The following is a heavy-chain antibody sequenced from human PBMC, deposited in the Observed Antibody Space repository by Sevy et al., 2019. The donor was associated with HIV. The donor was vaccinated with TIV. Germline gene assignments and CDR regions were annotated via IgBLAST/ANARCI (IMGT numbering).Heavy chain of an antibody. CDR1: EFTFNNAW. V-gene: IGHV3-15*01. J-gene: IGHJ5*02. CDR2: IKSKTDGGAT. Sequence: GGSLRLSCAASEFTFNNAWMSWVRQAPVKGLEWVGRIKSKTDGGATDYAAPVQGRFTISREDSKNTLYLQMNSLKTEDTAVYYCTTSPLVQGVPWGQGTLVTVSS. CDR3: TTSPLVQGVP. D-gene: IGHD3-10*01.